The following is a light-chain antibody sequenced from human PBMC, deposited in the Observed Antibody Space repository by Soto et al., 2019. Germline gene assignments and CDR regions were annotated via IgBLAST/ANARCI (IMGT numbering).Light chain of an antibody. CDR2: GAS. CDR3: QQYGSSPLT. Sequence: EAVLTPSSGTLSLCPGERATLSGRASQSVSSRYIAWYQQKPGQAPRLLIYGASSRATGIPDRFSGSGSGTDFTLTISRLEPEDFAVYYCQQYGSSPLTFGPGTKVDIK. J-gene: IGKJ3*01. CDR1: QSVSSRY. V-gene: IGKV3-20*01.